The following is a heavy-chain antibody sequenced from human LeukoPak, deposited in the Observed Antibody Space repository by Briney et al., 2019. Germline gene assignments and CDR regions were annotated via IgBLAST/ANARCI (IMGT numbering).Heavy chain of an antibody. J-gene: IGHJ4*02. CDR3: ARLLIVASDNYFDY. CDR2: IYYSGNT. CDR1: GFTISTGSYY. Sequence: SETLSLTCTGSGFTISTGSYYWGGIRQPPGKGLGWIGNIYYSGNTYYNPSLKSRVTISIDTSKNQFSPQLSSVTAADTAVYFCARLLIVASDNYFDYWGQGTLVTVSS. V-gene: IGHV4-39*01. D-gene: IGHD5-12*01.